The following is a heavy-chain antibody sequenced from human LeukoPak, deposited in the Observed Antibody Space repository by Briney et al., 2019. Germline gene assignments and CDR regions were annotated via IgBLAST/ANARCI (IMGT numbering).Heavy chain of an antibody. CDR3: ARDMPRNSYCSSTSCYNRRFDY. CDR2: IKQDGSEK. CDR1: GFTFGSYW. Sequence: GGSLRLSCAASGFTFGSYWMSWVRQAPGKGLEWVANIKQDGSEKYYVDSVKGRFTISRDNAKNSLYLQMNSLRAEDTAVYYCARDMPRNSYCSSTSCYNRRFDYWGQGTLVTVSS. V-gene: IGHV3-7*01. J-gene: IGHJ4*02. D-gene: IGHD2-2*02.